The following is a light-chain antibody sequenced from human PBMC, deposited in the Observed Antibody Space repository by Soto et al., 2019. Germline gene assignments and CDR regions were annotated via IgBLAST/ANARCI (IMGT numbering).Light chain of an antibody. CDR2: DVT. V-gene: IGLV2-14*03. CDR3: SSYTSNSTLV. J-gene: IGLJ2*01. Sequence: QSALTQPASVSGSPGQSITISCTGTSSDVGGYNYVSWYQQHPGKAPKLLIYDVTIRPSGVSDRFSGSKSGNTASLIISGLQAEDEADYYCSSYTSNSTLVFGGGTKLTVL. CDR1: SSDVGGYNY.